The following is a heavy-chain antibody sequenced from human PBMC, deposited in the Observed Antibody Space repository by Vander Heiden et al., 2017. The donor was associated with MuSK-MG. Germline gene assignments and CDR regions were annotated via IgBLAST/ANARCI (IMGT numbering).Heavy chain of an antibody. CDR1: GFTFSSYS. CDR2: ISSSSSYI. D-gene: IGHD3-16*01. Sequence: EVQLVESGGGLVKPGGSLRLSCAASGFTFSSYSMNWVRQAPGKGLEWVSSISSSSSYIYYADSVKGRFTISRDNAKNSLYLQMNSLRAEDTAVYYCARFGAQGDYYYYYYMDVWGQGTTVTVSS. V-gene: IGHV3-21*03. J-gene: IGHJ6*03. CDR3: ARFGAQGDYYYYYYMDV.